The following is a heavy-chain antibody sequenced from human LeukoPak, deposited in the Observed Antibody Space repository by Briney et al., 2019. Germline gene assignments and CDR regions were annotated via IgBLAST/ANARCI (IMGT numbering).Heavy chain of an antibody. CDR1: GYTFINYG. Sequence: ASVKVSCKASGYTFINYGIGWVRQAPGQGLEWLGWISAYNGNTDYAQNFQGTITMTTDTSTSTAYMELRSLRSDDTAVYYCARCEYSAGWLLPHFDYWGQGTLVTVSS. CDR3: ARCEYSAGWLLPHFDY. CDR2: ISAYNGNT. V-gene: IGHV1-18*01. D-gene: IGHD6-19*01. J-gene: IGHJ4*02.